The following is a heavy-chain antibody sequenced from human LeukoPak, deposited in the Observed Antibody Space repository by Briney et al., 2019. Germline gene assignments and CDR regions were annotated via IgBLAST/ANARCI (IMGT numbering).Heavy chain of an antibody. Sequence: GGSLRLSCAASGFTLSSYSMNWVRQAPGKGLEWASSISTSSSYIYYADSVRGRFTISRDNAKNPLYLQMNNLRAEDTAVYYCARAHEVGDYWGQGTLVTVSS. J-gene: IGHJ4*02. V-gene: IGHV3-21*01. CDR2: ISTSSSYI. D-gene: IGHD1-26*01. CDR3: ARAHEVGDY. CDR1: GFTLSSYS.